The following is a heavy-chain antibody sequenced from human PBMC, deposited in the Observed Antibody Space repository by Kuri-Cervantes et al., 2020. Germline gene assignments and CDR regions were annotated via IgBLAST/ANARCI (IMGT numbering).Heavy chain of an antibody. J-gene: IGHJ5*02. V-gene: IGHV4-59*01. D-gene: IGHD3-10*01. CDR1: GGSISSYY. CDR3: AREGFGESHIGNWFDP. Sequence: SETLSLTCTVSGGSISSYYWSWIRQPRGRGLEWFVYIYYSGSTNYNPSLKSRVTISVDTSKNQFSLKLSSVTAADTAVYYCAREGFGESHIGNWFDPWGQGTLVTVSS. CDR2: IYYSGST.